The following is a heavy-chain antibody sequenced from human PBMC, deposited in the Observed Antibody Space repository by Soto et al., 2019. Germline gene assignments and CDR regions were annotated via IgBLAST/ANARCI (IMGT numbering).Heavy chain of an antibody. V-gene: IGHV4-39*01. CDR2: MFYSGST. CDR1: GGSISSTKYY. Sequence: QVQLQESGPGLVKPSETLSLTCSVSGGSISSTKYYWGWIRQPPGKGLEWIGSMFYSGSTDYNPSLKSRVTLYADTSESQFSLKLSSVTAADTAVYYCARQSIPIGEVIARDGFDIWGQGTMVTVSS. CDR3: ARQSIPIGEVIARDGFDI. J-gene: IGHJ3*02. D-gene: IGHD3-16*02.